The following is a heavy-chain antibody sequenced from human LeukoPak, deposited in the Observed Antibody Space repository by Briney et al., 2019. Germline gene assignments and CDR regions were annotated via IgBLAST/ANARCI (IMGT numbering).Heavy chain of an antibody. CDR2: IYSGGST. D-gene: IGHD6-13*01. CDR3: ASFLAAAGPFDP. Sequence: PGGSLRLSCAASGFSFSSYGMHWVRLAPGKGLEWVSVIYSGGSTYYADSVKGRFTISRDNSKNTLYLQMNSLRAEDTAVYYCASFLAAAGPFDPWGQGTLVTVSS. V-gene: IGHV3-NL1*01. J-gene: IGHJ5*02. CDR1: GFSFSSYG.